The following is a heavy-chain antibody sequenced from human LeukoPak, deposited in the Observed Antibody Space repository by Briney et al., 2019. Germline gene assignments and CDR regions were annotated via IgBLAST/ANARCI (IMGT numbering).Heavy chain of an antibody. CDR2: IKQDGSER. Sequence: GGSLRLSCAASGFTFSTCWMTWVRQAPGKGLEWVANIKQDGSERYYVDSVKGRFTISRDNAKSSLYLQMNSLRAEDTAVYYCARDEVTMKAFQHWGQGTLVTVSS. V-gene: IGHV3-7*01. CDR1: GFTFSTCW. D-gene: IGHD3-22*01. J-gene: IGHJ1*01. CDR3: ARDEVTMKAFQH.